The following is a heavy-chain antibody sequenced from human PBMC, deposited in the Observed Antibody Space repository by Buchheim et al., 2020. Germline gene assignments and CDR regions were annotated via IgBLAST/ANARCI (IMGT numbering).Heavy chain of an antibody. J-gene: IGHJ5*02. CDR2: ISSSISYT. Sequence: VQLVESGGGLVKPGGSLRLSCAASGFTFSDYYMSWCRTAPVNGLEWVSYISSSISYTNYADSLKGRFTISRDNSKNSLYLQMNSLRAEDTAVYYCARGGTTVRDNWFDPWGQGTL. CDR3: ARGGTTVRDNWFDP. D-gene: IGHD4-11*01. V-gene: IGHV3-11*06. CDR1: GFTFSDYY.